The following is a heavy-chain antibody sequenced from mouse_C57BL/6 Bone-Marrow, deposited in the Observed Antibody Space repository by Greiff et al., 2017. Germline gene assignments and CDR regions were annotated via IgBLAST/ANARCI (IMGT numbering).Heavy chain of an antibody. CDR3: ASYGGYYRGFFAY. CDR2: IYPRDGST. J-gene: IGHJ3*01. CDR1: GYTFTDHT. V-gene: IGHV1-78*01. D-gene: IGHD2-3*01. Sequence: VKLVESDAELVKPGASVKISCKVSGYTFTDHTIHWMKQRPEQGLEWIGYIYPRDGSTKYNEKFKGKATLTADKSSSTAYMQINSLTSEDSAVYFCASYGGYYRGFFAYWGQGTLVTVSA.